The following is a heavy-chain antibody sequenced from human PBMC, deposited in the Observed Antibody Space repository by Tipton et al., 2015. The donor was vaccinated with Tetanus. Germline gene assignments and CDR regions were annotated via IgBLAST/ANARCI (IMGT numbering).Heavy chain of an antibody. CDR1: GFDFSVYS. V-gene: IGHV3-48*01. Sequence: SLRLSCAASGFDFSVYSMNWVRQAPGKGLEWVAYISGGSVSLYYADSVKGRFTISRDNARSSLYLQMNGLTTEDTAVYYCARDRGDYDTLTGFTIGFWGRGTLVTVSS. D-gene: IGHD3-9*01. CDR2: ISGGSVSL. CDR3: ARDRGDYDTLTGFTIGF. J-gene: IGHJ4*02.